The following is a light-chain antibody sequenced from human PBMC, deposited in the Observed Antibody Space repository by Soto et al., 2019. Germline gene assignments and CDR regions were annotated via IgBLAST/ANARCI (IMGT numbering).Light chain of an antibody. Sequence: IQLTQSPSTLSGSLGERVTITCRASQTISSWLVWYQQKPGKAPKLLIYKVSNLTSGVPSRFSGSGSGTEFTLTISSLQPEDFAIYYCQQRNNYPLTFGRGTKVDI. CDR3: QQRNNYPLT. CDR1: QTISSW. CDR2: KVS. V-gene: IGKV1-5*03. J-gene: IGKJ4*01.